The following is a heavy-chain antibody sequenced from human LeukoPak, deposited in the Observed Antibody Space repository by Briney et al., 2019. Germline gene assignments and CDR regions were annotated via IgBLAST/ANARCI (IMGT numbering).Heavy chain of an antibody. D-gene: IGHD3-22*01. Sequence: SVKVSCKASGYTFTSYGISWVRQAPGQGLEWMGGIIPLFGTANYAQKFQGRVTITADESTSTVYMELNSLRFEDTAVYYCAREWSYESSGYFFYYWGQGTLVTVSS. CDR3: AREWSYESSGYFFYY. CDR2: IIPLFGTA. V-gene: IGHV1-69*13. J-gene: IGHJ4*02. CDR1: GYTFTSYG.